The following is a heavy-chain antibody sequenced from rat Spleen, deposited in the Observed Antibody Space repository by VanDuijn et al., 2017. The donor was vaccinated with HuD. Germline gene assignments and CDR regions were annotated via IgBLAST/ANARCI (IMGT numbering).Heavy chain of an antibody. J-gene: IGHJ2*01. D-gene: IGHD4-4*01. CDR2: ISYDGGST. CDR3: AQWNSRYFTY. V-gene: IGHV5-7*01. CDR1: GFTFSSFA. Sequence: EVQLVESGGGLVQPGRSLKLSCAASGFTFSSFAMAWVRQAPKKGLEWVAYISYDGGSTYYRDPVKGRFTISRQDAKNTLYLQMDSLRSEDTATYYCAQWNSRYFTYWGQGVMVTVSS.